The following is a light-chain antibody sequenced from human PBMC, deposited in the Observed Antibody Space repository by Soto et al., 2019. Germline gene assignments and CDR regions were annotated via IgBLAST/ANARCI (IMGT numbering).Light chain of an antibody. CDR1: TSNIGRFG. J-gene: IGLJ1*01. Sequence: QSVLTQPPSASGTPGQRVTISCSGSTSNIGRFGVQWYQQLPGSAPKVLIYSNNQRPSGVPDRFSGSESGTSASLAISGLQSEYEADYYCAAWDGTLSAYVFGAGTKLTVL. V-gene: IGLV1-44*01. CDR3: AAWDGTLSAYV. CDR2: SNN.